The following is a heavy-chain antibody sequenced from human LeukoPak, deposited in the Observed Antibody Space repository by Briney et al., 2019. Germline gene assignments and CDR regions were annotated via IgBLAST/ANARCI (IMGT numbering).Heavy chain of an antibody. CDR2: TTTSGTYQ. V-gene: IGHV3-21*01. CDR1: GFTFSSYS. CDR3: ARDRDEYNNSEDAFDI. D-gene: IGHD1-14*01. J-gene: IGHJ3*02. Sequence: PGGSLRLSCAGSGFTFSSYSMNWIRQAPGKGLEWVASTTTSGTYQYYADSLKGRFTISRDNAKNSLYLQMNSLRAEDTAIYYCARDRDEYNNSEDAFDIWGQGTKVTVSS.